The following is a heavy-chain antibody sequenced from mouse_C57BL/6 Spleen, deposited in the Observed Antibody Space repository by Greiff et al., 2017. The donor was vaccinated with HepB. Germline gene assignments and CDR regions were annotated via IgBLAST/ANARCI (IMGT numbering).Heavy chain of an antibody. CDR2: INPGSGGT. Sequence: QVQLQQSGAELVRPGTSVKVSCKASGYAFTNYLIEWVKQRPGQGLEWIGVINPGSGGTNYNEKFKGKATLTADKSSSTAYMQLSSLTSEDSAVYFCARSVGDERNFDYWGQGTTLTVSS. J-gene: IGHJ2*01. D-gene: IGHD3-3*01. CDR1: GYAFTNYL. V-gene: IGHV1-54*01. CDR3: ARSVGDERNFDY.